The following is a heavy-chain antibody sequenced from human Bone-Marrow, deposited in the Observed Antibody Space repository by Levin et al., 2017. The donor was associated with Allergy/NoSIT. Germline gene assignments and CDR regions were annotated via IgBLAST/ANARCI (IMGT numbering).Heavy chain of an antibody. CDR3: ARGNPRAGIAAAGAIDY. CDR1: GGSFSGYY. D-gene: IGHD6-13*01. CDR2: INHSGST. V-gene: IGHV4-34*01. J-gene: IGHJ4*02. Sequence: SQTLSLTCAVYGGSFSGYYWSWIRQPPGKGLEWIGEINHSGSTNYNPSLKSRVTISVDTSKNQFSLKLSSVTAADTAVYYCARGNPRAGIAAAGAIDYWGQGTLVTVSS.